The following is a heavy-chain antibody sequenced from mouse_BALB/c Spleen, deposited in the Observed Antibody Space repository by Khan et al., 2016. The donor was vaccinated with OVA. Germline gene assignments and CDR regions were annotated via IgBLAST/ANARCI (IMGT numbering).Heavy chain of an antibody. J-gene: IGHJ2*01. V-gene: IGHV5-6-3*01. CDR2: INSNGGST. Sequence: EVELVESGGGLVQPGGSLKLSCAASGFTFSSYGMSWVRQTPDKRLELVATINSNGGSTYYPDSVKGRFTISRDNAKNTLYLQMSSLKSEDTAMYDCARRARTINWGQGTTLTVSS. CDR3: ARRARTIN. CDR1: GFTFSSYG. D-gene: IGHD3-3*01.